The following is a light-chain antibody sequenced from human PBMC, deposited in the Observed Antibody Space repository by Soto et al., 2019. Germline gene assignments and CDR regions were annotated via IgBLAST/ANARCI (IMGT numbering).Light chain of an antibody. CDR3: QQYNSFSPIP. V-gene: IGKV1-5*03. Sequence: DIQMTQSPSTLSASVGDRVTITCRASQGVKTWLAWYQQKPGKAPKLLIYKASTLDSGVPSRFSGSGSGTEFTLTISSLQPDDFATYYCQQYNSFSPIPFGQGTRLDIK. CDR1: QGVKTW. J-gene: IGKJ5*01. CDR2: KAS.